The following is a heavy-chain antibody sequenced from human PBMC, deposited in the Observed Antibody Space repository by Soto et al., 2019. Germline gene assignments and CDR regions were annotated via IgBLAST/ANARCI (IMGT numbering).Heavy chain of an antibody. D-gene: IGHD6-13*01. CDR1: GFTFDDYA. Sequence: EVQLVESGGGLVQPGRSLRLSCAASGFTFDDYAMHWVRQAPGKGLEWVSGISWNSGSIGYADSVKGRFTISRDNAKNSLYLQMNSLRAEDTALYYCAKDRLFSYSSSWENDAFDIWGQGTMVTVSS. CDR3: AKDRLFSYSSSWENDAFDI. V-gene: IGHV3-9*01. CDR2: ISWNSGSI. J-gene: IGHJ3*02.